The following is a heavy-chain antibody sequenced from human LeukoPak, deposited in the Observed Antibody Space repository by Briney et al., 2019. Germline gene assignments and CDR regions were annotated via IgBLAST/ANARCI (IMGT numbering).Heavy chain of an antibody. D-gene: IGHD6-6*01. J-gene: IGHJ4*02. CDR1: GGSFSGYY. CDR2: INHSGSA. Sequence: SETLSLTCAVYGGSFSGYYWSWIRQPPGKGLEWIGEINHSGSANYNPSLKSRVTISVDTSKNQFSLKLSSVTAADTAVYYCAREFSSSHFDYWGQGTLVTVSS. CDR3: AREFSSSHFDY. V-gene: IGHV4-34*01.